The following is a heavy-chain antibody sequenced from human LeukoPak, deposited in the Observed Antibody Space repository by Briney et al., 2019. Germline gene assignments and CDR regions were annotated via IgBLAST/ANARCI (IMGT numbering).Heavy chain of an antibody. D-gene: IGHD3-22*01. Sequence: PSQTLSLTCTVSGGSISSSGYYWSWIRQHPGEGLEWIGYIYYSGSTYYNPSLKSRVSISVDTSKNQFSLRLSSVTAADTAVYYCASLTMIVVPWGQGTLVTVSS. CDR2: IYYSGST. CDR1: GGSISSSGYY. V-gene: IGHV4-31*03. J-gene: IGHJ4*02. CDR3: ASLTMIVVP.